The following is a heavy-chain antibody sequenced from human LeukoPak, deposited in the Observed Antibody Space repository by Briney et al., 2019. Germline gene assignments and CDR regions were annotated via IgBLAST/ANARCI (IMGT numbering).Heavy chain of an antibody. D-gene: IGHD3-22*01. J-gene: IGHJ4*02. CDR2: INHSGST. Sequence: SETLSFTCAVYGGSFSGYYWSWIRQPPGKGLEWIGEINHSGSTNYNPSLKSRVTISVDTSKNQFSLKLSSVTAADTAVYYCARDNGSGYLIIDYWGQGTLVTVSS. CDR1: GGSFSGYY. V-gene: IGHV4-34*01. CDR3: ARDNGSGYLIIDY.